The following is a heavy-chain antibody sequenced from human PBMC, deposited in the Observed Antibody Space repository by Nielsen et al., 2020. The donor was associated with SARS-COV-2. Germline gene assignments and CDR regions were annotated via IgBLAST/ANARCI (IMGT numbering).Heavy chain of an antibody. CDR2: INPSGGST. V-gene: IGHV1-46*01. CDR3: ARDPWGLVGATD. Sequence: ASVKGSCKASGYTFTSYYMHWVRQAPGQGLEWMGIINPSGGSTSYAQKFQGRVTMTRDTSTSTVYMELSSLRSEDTAVYYCARDPWGLVGATDWGQGTLVTVSS. CDR1: GYTFTSYY. D-gene: IGHD1-26*01. J-gene: IGHJ4*02.